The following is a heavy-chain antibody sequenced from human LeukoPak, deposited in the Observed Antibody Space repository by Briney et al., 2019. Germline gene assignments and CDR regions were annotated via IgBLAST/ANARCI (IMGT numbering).Heavy chain of an antibody. D-gene: IGHD2-2*01. CDR2: IYSGGST. J-gene: IGHJ4*02. CDR1: GFTVSSNY. V-gene: IGHV3-53*01. CDR3: ASKMEPAAEKGLAY. Sequence: GGSLRLSCAASGFTVSSNYMSWVRQAPGKGLEWVSVIYSGGSTYVADSVKGRFNIFRDNSKNTLHLQMNSLRVDDTAVYFCASKMEPAAEKGLAYWGQGTLVTVSS.